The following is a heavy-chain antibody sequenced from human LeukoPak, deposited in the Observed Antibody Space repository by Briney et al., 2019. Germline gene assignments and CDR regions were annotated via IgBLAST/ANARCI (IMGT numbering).Heavy chain of an antibody. D-gene: IGHD4-17*01. J-gene: IGHJ4*02. CDR2: ISSSTSYI. CDR3: ARAGGSTVSHSDY. Sequence: GGSLRLSCAASGFTFSSYAMSWIRQAPGKGLEWVSSISSSTSYIYYADSVKGRFTISKDNAKNSLYLQMNSLRAEDTAVYYCARAGGSTVSHSDYWGQGTLVTVSS. CDR1: GFTFSSYA. V-gene: IGHV3-21*01.